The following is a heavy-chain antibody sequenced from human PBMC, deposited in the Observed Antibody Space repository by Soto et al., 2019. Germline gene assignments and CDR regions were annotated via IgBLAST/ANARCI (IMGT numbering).Heavy chain of an antibody. J-gene: IGHJ5*02. CDR2: IDPGDSST. V-gene: IGHV5-10-1*01. Sequence: GESLKISCKGSGYSFTSYWITWVRQMPGKGLEWMGKIDPGDSSTNYSPSFQGHVTISADKSVSTAYLQWSSLEASDTAMYYCARQNSAYGIDPWGQGTLVTVSS. D-gene: IGHD4-17*01. CDR1: GYSFTSYW. CDR3: ARQNSAYGIDP.